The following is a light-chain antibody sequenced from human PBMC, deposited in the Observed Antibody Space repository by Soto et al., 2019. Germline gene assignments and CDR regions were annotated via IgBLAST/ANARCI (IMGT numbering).Light chain of an antibody. Sequence: ATIYWVEIRSVSRYLAWYQQKPGQAPRLLIYDASNRATGIPARFSGSGSGTDFTINISTLEPEDRAGHYCQPASTSPRGIPFAPGTRLEI. V-gene: IGKV3-11*01. J-gene: IGKJ5*01. CDR2: DAS. CDR1: RSVSRY. CDR3: QPASTSPRGIP.